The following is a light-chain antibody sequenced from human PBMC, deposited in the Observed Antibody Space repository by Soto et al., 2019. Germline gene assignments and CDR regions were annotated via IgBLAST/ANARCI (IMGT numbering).Light chain of an antibody. CDR2: YDN. Sequence: QSALTQPPSVSAAPGQKVTISCSGSRLNIGNNAVNWYQQLPGKAPKLLIYYDNLLSSGVSDRFSGSKSGTSASLAISGLQSEDEADYYCAAWDDSLKGYVFGTGTKVTVL. CDR1: RLNIGNNA. V-gene: IGLV1-36*01. CDR3: AAWDDSLKGYV. J-gene: IGLJ1*01.